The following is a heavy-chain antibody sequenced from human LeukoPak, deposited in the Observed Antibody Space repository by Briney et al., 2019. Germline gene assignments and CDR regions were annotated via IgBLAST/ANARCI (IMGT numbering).Heavy chain of an antibody. V-gene: IGHV3-49*01. D-gene: IGHD5-18*01. Sequence: GGSLRLSCTASGFTFGDYTMSWFRQAPGKGLEWVGFIRSKAYGGTTEYTASVKGRFTISRDDSKSIAYLQMNSLKTEDTAVYYCTRARGYSYGYSDYWGQGTLVTVSS. J-gene: IGHJ4*02. CDR1: GFTFGDYT. CDR3: TRARGYSYGYSDY. CDR2: IRSKAYGGTT.